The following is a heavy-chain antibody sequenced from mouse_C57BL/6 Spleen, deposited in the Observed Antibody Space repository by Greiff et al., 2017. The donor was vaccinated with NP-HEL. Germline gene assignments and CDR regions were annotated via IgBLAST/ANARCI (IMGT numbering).Heavy chain of an antibody. CDR1: GFTFSSYA. D-gene: IGHD2-5*01. Sequence: EVMLVESGGGLVKPGGSLKLSCAASGFTFSSYAMSWVRQTPEKRLEWVATISDGGSYTYYPDNVKGRFTISRDNAKNNLYLQMSHLKSEDTAMYYCARSLDSNYDYAMDYWGQGTSVTVSS. CDR3: ARSLDSNYDYAMDY. CDR2: ISDGGSYT. V-gene: IGHV5-4*03. J-gene: IGHJ4*01.